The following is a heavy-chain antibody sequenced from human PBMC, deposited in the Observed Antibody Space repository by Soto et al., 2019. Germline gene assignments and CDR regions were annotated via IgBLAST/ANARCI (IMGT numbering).Heavy chain of an antibody. D-gene: IGHD1-1*01. V-gene: IGHV4-34*01. CDR2: INHSGST. Sequence: QVRLQQWGAGLLKPSETLSLTCAVYGASFSDSYWNWIRQPPGKGLEWIGEINHSGSTIYNTSLASRVTISLDTYRKPFTLKMRSATAADTAVYYCAREVPSRYFDLWGRGTPVTVSS. J-gene: IGHJ2*01. CDR3: AREVPSRYFDL. CDR1: GASFSDSY.